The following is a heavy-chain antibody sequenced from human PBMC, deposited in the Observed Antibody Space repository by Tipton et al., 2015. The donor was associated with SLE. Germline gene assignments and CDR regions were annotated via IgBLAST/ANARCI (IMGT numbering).Heavy chain of an antibody. V-gene: IGHV4-61*08. CDR1: GGPVSNGDHY. Sequence: TLSLTCSVSGGPVSNGDHYCAWIRQPPGKGLEWIGYIYYSGDTNYNPSLESRVSISVDTSKDQFSLNLSSVTAADTAVYYCARDRGTYSLEYWGKGTLVTVSS. J-gene: IGHJ4*02. CDR3: ARDRGTYSLEY. CDR2: IYYSGDT. D-gene: IGHD1-26*01.